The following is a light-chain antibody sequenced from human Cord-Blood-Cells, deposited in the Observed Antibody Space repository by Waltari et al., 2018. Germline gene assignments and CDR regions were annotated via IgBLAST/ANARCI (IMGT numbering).Light chain of an antibody. V-gene: IGLV2-23*01. CDR2: EGS. Sequence: QSALTQPASVSGSPGQSITISCTGTSSDVGSYNLVSWCQQHQGKAPKLMIYEGSKRPSGVSNRFSGSQSGNTASLTISGLQAEDEADYYCCSYAGSSNWVFGGGTKLTVL. J-gene: IGLJ3*02. CDR1: SSDVGSYNL. CDR3: CSYAGSSNWV.